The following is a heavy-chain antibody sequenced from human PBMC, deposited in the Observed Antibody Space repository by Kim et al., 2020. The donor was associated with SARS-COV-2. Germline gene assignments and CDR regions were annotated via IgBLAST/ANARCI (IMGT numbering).Heavy chain of an antibody. CDR3: IALSAFGGVIVKAY. J-gene: IGHJ4*02. CDR1: GFGFSGTW. Sequence: GSLRLSCAASGFGFSGTWMSWVRQGPGKGLEWVGLIKTNTDGGTTGGTTDYAAPVKGRFTISRDDSKSTLYLQMNSLKTEDTAVYYCIALSAFGGVIVKAYWGRGTLVTVAS. CDR2: IKTNTDGGTT. V-gene: IGHV3-15*01. D-gene: IGHD3-16*02.